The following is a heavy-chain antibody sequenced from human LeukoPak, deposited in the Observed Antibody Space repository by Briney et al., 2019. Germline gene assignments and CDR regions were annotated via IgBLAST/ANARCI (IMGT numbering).Heavy chain of an antibody. CDR3: ARSFSYDRNYYYGMDV. CDR1: GFTFSSYA. CDR2: ISGSGGST. V-gene: IGHV3-23*01. Sequence: GGSLRLSCAASGFTFSSYAMSWVRQAPGKGLEWVSAISGSGGSTYYADSVKGRFTISRDNSKNTLYLQMNSLRAEDTAVHYCARSFSYDRNYYYGMDVWGQGTTVTVSS. D-gene: IGHD3-22*01. J-gene: IGHJ6*02.